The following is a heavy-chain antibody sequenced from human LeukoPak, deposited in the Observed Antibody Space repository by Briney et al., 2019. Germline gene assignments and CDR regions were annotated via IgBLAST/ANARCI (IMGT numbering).Heavy chain of an antibody. Sequence: PGGSLRLSCAASGFTVSSNYMSWVRQAPGKGLEWVSVIYSGGSTYYADSVKGRFTISRDNSKNTLYLQMNSLRAEDTAVYYCARDRGVGSWHHFFDYWGQGTLVTVSS. J-gene: IGHJ4*02. CDR2: IYSGGST. V-gene: IGHV3-66*01. CDR1: GFTVSSNY. CDR3: ARDRGVGSWHHFFDY. D-gene: IGHD1-26*01.